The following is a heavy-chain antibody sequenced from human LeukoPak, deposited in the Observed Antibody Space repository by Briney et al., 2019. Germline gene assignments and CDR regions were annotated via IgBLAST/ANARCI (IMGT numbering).Heavy chain of an antibody. CDR2: ISDRSSTI. J-gene: IGHJ6*03. CDR1: GFTFTEYS. Sequence: GGSLRLSCAASGFTFTEYSIIWVRQAPGKGLEVVSFISDISDRSSTIHYADSVKGRFTISSANAERSVYLQMTSLRADDTAVYYCARVRGPTLKTCYMDVWGTGTTVTVSS. CDR3: ARVRGPTLKTCYMDV. V-gene: IGHV3-48*04. D-gene: IGHD3-10*01.